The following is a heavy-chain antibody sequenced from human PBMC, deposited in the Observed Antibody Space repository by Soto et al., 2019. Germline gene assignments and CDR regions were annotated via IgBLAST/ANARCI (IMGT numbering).Heavy chain of an antibody. Sequence: QVQLVQSGAEVEKSGSSVKVSCKDSGGTFSTYTFSWVRQAPGHGLEWMGRIIPIFGTQDYAQKFQGRVTITADKSTSTVYMELSSLGSDDTAVDFCARGLECRGYCLDKPTWFGPWGQGTLVTVSS. CDR2: IIPIFGTQ. CDR3: ARGLECRGYCLDKPTWFGP. D-gene: IGHD2-15*01. J-gene: IGHJ5*02. CDR1: GGTFSTYT. V-gene: IGHV1-69*06.